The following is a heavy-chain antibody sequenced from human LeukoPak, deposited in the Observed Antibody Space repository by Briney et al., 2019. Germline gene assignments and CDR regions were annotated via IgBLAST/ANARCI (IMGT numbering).Heavy chain of an antibody. Sequence: PGGSLRLSRAASGFTFSNYWMGWVRQAPGKGLEWVANIKTDGYDKYYADSLKGRFTISRDNAKSSLYLQMDSLRAEDTAVYYCARALYNHGWFPDYFDSWGQGTLVTVSS. CDR3: ARALYNHGWFPDYFDS. V-gene: IGHV3-7*01. CDR1: GFTFSNYW. CDR2: IKTDGYDK. J-gene: IGHJ4*02. D-gene: IGHD1-14*01.